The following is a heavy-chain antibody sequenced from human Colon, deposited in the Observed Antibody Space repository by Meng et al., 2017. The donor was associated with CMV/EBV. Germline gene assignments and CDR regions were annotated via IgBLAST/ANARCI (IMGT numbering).Heavy chain of an antibody. CDR1: GRPFRDYR. CDR3: ARGREKQWPTADY. J-gene: IGHJ4*02. D-gene: IGHD6-19*01. Sequence: VFGRPFRDYRRTCTRQSPGKGLECIGEFHHDGRSNYRPSPERRVTISVETSKNQSSLEMTSVTAADTALYYCARGREKQWPTADYWGQGTLVTVSS. V-gene: IGHV4-34*01. CDR2: FHHDGRS.